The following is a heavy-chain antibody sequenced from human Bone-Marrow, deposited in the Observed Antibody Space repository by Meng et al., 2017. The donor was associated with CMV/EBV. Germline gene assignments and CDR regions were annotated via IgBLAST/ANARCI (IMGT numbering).Heavy chain of an antibody. CDR2: ISGSGGST. CDR3: ASASGSRF. J-gene: IGHJ3*01. CDR1: GFTFSSYA. Sequence: GESLKISCAASGFTFSSYAMSWVRQAPGKGLEWVSAISGSGGSTYYADSVKGRFTISRDNAKNTLYLQMNSLRAEDTAVYYCASASGSRFWGQGTMVDVSS. D-gene: IGHD1-26*01. V-gene: IGHV3-23*01.